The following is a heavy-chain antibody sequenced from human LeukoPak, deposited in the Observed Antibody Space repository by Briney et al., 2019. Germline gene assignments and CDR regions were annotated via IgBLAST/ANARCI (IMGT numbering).Heavy chain of an antibody. D-gene: IGHD6-19*01. Sequence: SETLSLTCTVSGGSISSYYWSWIRQPPGKGLEWIGYIYYSGSTNYNPSLKSRVTISVDTSKNQFSLKLSSVTAADTAVYYCARRTSSGLGGFDYWGQGTLVTVSS. CDR1: GGSISSYY. V-gene: IGHV4-59*08. CDR2: IYYSGST. CDR3: ARRTSSGLGGFDY. J-gene: IGHJ4*02.